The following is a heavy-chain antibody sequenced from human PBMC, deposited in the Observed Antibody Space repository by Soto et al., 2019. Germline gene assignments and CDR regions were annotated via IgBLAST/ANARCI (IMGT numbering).Heavy chain of an antibody. CDR1: GFTVSSNY. D-gene: IGHD3-3*01. CDR3: ARVRPYDFWSGFNDY. Sequence: EVQLVESGGGLVQPGGSLRLSCAASGFTVSSNYMSWVRQAPGKGLEWVSVIYSGGSTYYADYVKGRFTISRDNSKNTLYLQMNSLRAEDTAVYYCARVRPYDFWSGFNDYWGQGTLVTVSS. CDR2: IYSGGST. J-gene: IGHJ4*02. V-gene: IGHV3-66*01.